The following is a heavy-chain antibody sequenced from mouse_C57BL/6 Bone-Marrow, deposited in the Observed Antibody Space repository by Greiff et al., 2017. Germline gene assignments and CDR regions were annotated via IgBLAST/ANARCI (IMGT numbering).Heavy chain of an antibody. CDR3: TSPYDGYYVPWFAY. CDR2: IYPGNSDT. J-gene: IGHJ3*01. V-gene: IGHV1-5*01. CDR1: GYTFTSYW. Sequence: VQLKQSGTVLARPGASVKMSCKTSGYTFTSYWMHWVKQRPGQGLEWIGAIYPGNSDTSYNQKFKGKAKLTAVTSASTAYMELSSLTNEDSAVYYCTSPYDGYYVPWFAYWGQGTLVTVSA. D-gene: IGHD2-3*01.